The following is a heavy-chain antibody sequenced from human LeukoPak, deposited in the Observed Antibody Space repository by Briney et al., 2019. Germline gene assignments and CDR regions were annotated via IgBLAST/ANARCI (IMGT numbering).Heavy chain of an antibody. V-gene: IGHV3-23*01. J-gene: IGHJ5*02. CDR1: GFTFSGYA. D-gene: IGHD6-19*01. CDR2: LGSCGRGS. CDR3: ARPGLAVAGTRWFDP. Sequence: GGSLRLSCAASGFTFSGYAMSWLRQAPGESPAWVSSLGSCGRGSHYADSVKGRFTISRDDSKNTLYLQMNSLRAEDTAVYFCARPGLAVAGTRWFDPWGQGTLVTVSS.